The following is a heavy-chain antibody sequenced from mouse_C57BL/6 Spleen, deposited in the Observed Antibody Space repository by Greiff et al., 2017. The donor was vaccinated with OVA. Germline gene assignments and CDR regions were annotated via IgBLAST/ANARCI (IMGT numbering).Heavy chain of an antibody. CDR3: VRLSNWDVYFDV. D-gene: IGHD4-1*01. V-gene: IGHV10-1*01. CDR1: GFSFNTYA. CDR2: IRSKSNNYAT. Sequence: GGGLVQPKGSLKLSCAASGFSFNTYAMNWVRQAPGKGLEWVARIRSKSNNYATYYADSVKDRFTISRDDSESMLYLQMNNLKTEDTAMYYCVRLSNWDVYFDVWGTGTTVTVSS. J-gene: IGHJ1*03.